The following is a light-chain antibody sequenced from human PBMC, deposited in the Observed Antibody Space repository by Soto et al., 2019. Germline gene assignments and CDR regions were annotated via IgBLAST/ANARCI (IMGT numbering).Light chain of an antibody. J-gene: IGKJ1*01. CDR1: QTITGRS. CDR3: QQFQNSRT. CDR2: SIS. Sequence: IVLTQSPGTLSLSPGEKATISCRASQTITGRSLAWYQQKPGQAPRLLITSISTRATGIPDRFSGSGSGADFTLTFTRLQPEDFAVYYCQQFQNSRTFGQGTKVDIK. V-gene: IGKV3-20*01.